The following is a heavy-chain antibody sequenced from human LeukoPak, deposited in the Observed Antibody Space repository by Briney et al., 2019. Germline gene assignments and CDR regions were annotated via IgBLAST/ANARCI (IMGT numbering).Heavy chain of an antibody. J-gene: IGHJ3*02. Sequence: GRSLRLSCAPSGFTFSRYGMHWVRQAPGKGLEWVAVISYDGSNKYYADSVKGRFAISRDNSKNTLYLQMNSLRAEDTAVYYCARGTGAAATNAFDIWGQGTMVTVSS. CDR3: ARGTGAAATNAFDI. D-gene: IGHD6-13*01. V-gene: IGHV3-30*03. CDR1: GFTFSRYG. CDR2: ISYDGSNK.